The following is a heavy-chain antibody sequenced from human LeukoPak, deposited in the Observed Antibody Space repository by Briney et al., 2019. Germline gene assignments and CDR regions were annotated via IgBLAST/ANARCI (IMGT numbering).Heavy chain of an antibody. CDR1: GGSISSGGYY. CDR2: IYYSGST. Sequence: SETLSLTCTVSGGSISSGGYYWSWIRQHPGKGLEWIGYIYYSGSTYYNPSLKSRVTISVDTSKNQFSLKLSSVTAADTAVYYCARGYYDSSGYYYHLPPYFDYWGQGTLVIVSS. CDR3: ARGYYDSSGYYYHLPPYFDY. V-gene: IGHV4-31*03. D-gene: IGHD3-22*01. J-gene: IGHJ4*02.